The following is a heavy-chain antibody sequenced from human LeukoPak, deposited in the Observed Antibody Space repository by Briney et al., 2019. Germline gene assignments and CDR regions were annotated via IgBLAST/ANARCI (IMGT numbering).Heavy chain of an antibody. CDR1: GFTFSNAW. CDR2: IKSKPDGGAT. Sequence: GGSLRLSCAASGFTFSNAWMNWVRQAPGKGLVWVGRIKSKPDGGATDYAAPVKGRFTISRDDSKNTLYLQMNSLKTEDTAVYYCTTARNWGQGTLVTVSS. V-gene: IGHV3-15*07. CDR3: TTARN. J-gene: IGHJ4*02.